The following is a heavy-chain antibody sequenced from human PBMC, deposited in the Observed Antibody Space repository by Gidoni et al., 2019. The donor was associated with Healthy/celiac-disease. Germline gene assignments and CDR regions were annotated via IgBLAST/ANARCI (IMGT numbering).Heavy chain of an antibody. D-gene: IGHD2-15*01. Sequence: QVQLVEAGGGGVQPGRSLRLPCAASGCTFSISAMHWVRQAPGKGLEWVAVISYDGSNKYYADSVKGRFTISRDNSKNTLYLQMNSLRAEDTAVYYCAREGVGGSLDYWGQGTLVTVSS. CDR2: ISYDGSNK. CDR1: GCTFSISA. V-gene: IGHV3-30*04. CDR3: AREGVGGSLDY. J-gene: IGHJ4*02.